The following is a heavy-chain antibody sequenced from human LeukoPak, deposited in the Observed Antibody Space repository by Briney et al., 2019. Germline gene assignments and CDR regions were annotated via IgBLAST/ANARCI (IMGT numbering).Heavy chain of an antibody. D-gene: IGHD3-3*01. V-gene: IGHV4-59*01. CDR3: ARGQAIFGVVITESYYFDY. J-gene: IGHJ4*02. CDR1: GGSISSYY. Sequence: PSETLSLTCTVSGGSISSYYWSWIRQPPGKGLEWIGHIYYSGSTNYNPSLKSRVTISVDTSKNQFSLKLSSVTAADTAVYYCARGQAIFGVVITESYYFDYWAQGTLVTVSS. CDR2: IYYSGST.